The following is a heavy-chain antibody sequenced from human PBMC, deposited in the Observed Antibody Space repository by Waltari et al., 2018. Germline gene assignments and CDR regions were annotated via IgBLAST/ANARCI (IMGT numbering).Heavy chain of an antibody. V-gene: IGHV3-48*01. J-gene: IGHJ4*02. CDR3: ATALTF. D-gene: IGHD7-27*01. Sequence: EVQVVESGGGLIQPGGSLRLSCAPSGFTFSTSNMNWVRQAPGGGLECISYISSSGDAIYYADSVKGRFTVSRDNAKNSLFLHMSSLRAEDTAVYYCATALTFWGQGTLVTVSS. CDR1: GFTFSTSN. CDR2: ISSSGDAI.